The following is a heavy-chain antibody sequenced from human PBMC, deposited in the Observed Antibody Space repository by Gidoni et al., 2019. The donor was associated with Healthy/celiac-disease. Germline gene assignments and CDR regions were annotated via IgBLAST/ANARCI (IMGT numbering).Heavy chain of an antibody. J-gene: IGHJ5*02. D-gene: IGHD6-13*01. CDR3: ARGRGIAAAGKNWFDP. Sequence: QVQLVESGGGVVQPGRSLRLSCPASGFTFSSSAMHWVRQAPGKGLEWLAVISYDGSNKYYADSVKGRFTISRDNSKNPLYLQMNSLRAEDTAVYYCARGRGIAAAGKNWFDPWGQGTLVTVSS. CDR2: ISYDGSNK. CDR1: GFTFSSSA. V-gene: IGHV3-30-3*01.